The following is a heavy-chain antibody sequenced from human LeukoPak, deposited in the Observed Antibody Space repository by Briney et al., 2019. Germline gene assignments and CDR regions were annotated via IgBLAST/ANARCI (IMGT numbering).Heavy chain of an antibody. CDR3: ARVIAADGHYYYYMDV. CDR1: GGTFSSYA. V-gene: IGHV1-69*05. Sequence: SVKVSCKASGGTFSSYAISWVRQAPGQGLEWMGGIIPIFGTANYAQKFQGRVTITTDESTSTAYMELSSLRSEDTAVYYCARVIAADGHYYYYMDVWGKGTTVTVSS. D-gene: IGHD6-13*01. CDR2: IIPIFGTA. J-gene: IGHJ6*03.